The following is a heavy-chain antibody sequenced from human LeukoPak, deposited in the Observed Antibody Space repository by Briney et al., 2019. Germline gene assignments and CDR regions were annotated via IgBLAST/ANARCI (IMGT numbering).Heavy chain of an antibody. J-gene: IGHJ6*03. CDR3: ARGRGSLGRYYYYMDV. D-gene: IGHD1-26*01. V-gene: IGHV4-34*01. Sequence: SETLSLTCAVYGGSFSCYYWSWIRQPPGKGLEWIGEINHSGSTNYNPSLKSRVTISVDTSKNQFSLTLSSVTAADTAVYYCARGRGSLGRYYYYMDVWGKGTTVTVSS. CDR2: INHSGST. CDR1: GGSFSCYY.